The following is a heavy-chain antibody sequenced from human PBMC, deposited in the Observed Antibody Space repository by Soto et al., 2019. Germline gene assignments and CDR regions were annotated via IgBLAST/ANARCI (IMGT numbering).Heavy chain of an antibody. V-gene: IGHV5-51*01. D-gene: IGHD3-10*01. CDR1: GYSFTSYW. Sequence: PGESLKISCKGSGYSFTSYWIGWVRQMPGKGLEWMGIIYPGDSDTRYSPSFQGQVTISADTSTRTAYMDLRSLRSDDTAVYYCATVYGSGTYFVDYYGIDVWGQGTTVTVSS. CDR2: IYPGDSDT. J-gene: IGHJ6*02. CDR3: ATVYGSGTYFVDYYGIDV.